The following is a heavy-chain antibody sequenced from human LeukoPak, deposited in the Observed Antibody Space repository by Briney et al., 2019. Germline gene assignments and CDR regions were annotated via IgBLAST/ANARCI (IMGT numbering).Heavy chain of an antibody. CDR1: GFSVNEYS. J-gene: IGHJ4*02. CDR3: ATHVFSELRYFAWSTNE. D-gene: IGHD3-9*01. V-gene: IGHV3-21*06. CDR2: IGSRSRFI. Sequence: GSLRLSCAASGFSVNEYSMNWVRQTPGKGLEWVSSIGSRSRFISYADSVKGRFTLSRDNAKNSLYLQMDSLRAEDTAVYYCATHVFSELRYFAWSTNEWGQGTLVTVSS.